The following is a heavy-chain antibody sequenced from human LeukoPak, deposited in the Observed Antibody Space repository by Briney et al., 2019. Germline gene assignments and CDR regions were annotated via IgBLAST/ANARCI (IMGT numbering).Heavy chain of an antibody. Sequence: PSETLSLTCAVYGGSFSGYYWTWIRRPPGKGLEWIGEINHSGSTNYNPSLKSRVTISVDTSKSQFSLKLSSVTAADTAIYFCARRGLRFLESVKYSWFDPWGQGTLVTVSS. V-gene: IGHV4-34*01. J-gene: IGHJ5*02. CDR3: ARRGLRFLESVKYSWFDP. D-gene: IGHD3-3*01. CDR2: INHSGST. CDR1: GGSFSGYY.